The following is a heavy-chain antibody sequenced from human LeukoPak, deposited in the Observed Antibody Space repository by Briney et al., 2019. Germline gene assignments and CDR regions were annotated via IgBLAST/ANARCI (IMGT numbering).Heavy chain of an antibody. J-gene: IGHJ3*01. CDR3: VRPPEMATMQGDGFDV. CDR1: GFTFSSYG. D-gene: IGHD5-24*01. V-gene: IGHV3-30*19. Sequence: GGSLRLSCAASGFTFSSYGIHWVRQAPGKGLKWVAVVSSDGSNKYFADSVKGRFTIPRDNSKNTLYLRMNSLRPEDTAVYYCVRPPEMATMQGDGFDVWGQGTMVSVSS. CDR2: VSSDGSNK.